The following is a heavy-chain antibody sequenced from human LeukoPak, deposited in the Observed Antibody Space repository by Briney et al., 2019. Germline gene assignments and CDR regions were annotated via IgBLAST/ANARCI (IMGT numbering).Heavy chain of an antibody. CDR2: IYYSGST. D-gene: IGHD3-3*01. Sequence: SETLSLTCTVSGGSTSSSSYYWGWIRQPPGKGLEWIGSIYYSGSTYYNPSLKSRVTISVDTSKNQFSLKLSSVTAADTAVYYCARQAIFGVVIAFRGYYFDYWGQGTLVTVSS. V-gene: IGHV4-39*01. CDR1: GGSTSSSSYY. J-gene: IGHJ4*02. CDR3: ARQAIFGVVIAFRGYYFDY.